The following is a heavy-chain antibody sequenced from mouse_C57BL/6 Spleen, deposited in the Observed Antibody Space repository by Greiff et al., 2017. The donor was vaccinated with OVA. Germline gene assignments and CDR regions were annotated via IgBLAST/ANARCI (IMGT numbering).Heavy chain of an antibody. V-gene: IGHV1-69*01. CDR2: IDPSDSYT. CDR1: GYTFTSYW. CDR3: ARGVLRTLFDY. Sequence: VQLQQSGAELVMPGASVKLSCKASGYTFTSYWMHWVRQRPGQGLEWIGEIDPSDSYTNYNQKFKGKSTLTVDKSSSTAYMQLSSLTSEDSAVYYCARGVLRTLFDYWGQGTTLTVSS. J-gene: IGHJ2*01. D-gene: IGHD1-1*01.